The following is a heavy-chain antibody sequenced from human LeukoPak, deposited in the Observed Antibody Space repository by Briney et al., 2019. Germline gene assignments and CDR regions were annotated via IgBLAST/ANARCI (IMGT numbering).Heavy chain of an antibody. Sequence: ASVKVSCKASGGTFSSYAISWVRQAPGQGLEWMGWINAGNGNTKYSQKFQGRVTITRDTSASTAYMELSSLRSEDTAVYYCARGGPSGSLLLSYYYYGMDVWGQGTTVTVSS. CDR1: GGTFSSYA. D-gene: IGHD2-21*01. CDR3: ARGGPSGSLLLSYYYYGMDV. CDR2: INAGNGNT. V-gene: IGHV1-3*01. J-gene: IGHJ6*02.